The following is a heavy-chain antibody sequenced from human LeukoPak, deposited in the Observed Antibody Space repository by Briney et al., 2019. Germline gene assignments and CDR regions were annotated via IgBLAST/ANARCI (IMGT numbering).Heavy chain of an antibody. CDR3: ARDPLAYDSQY. J-gene: IGHJ4*02. D-gene: IGHD3-22*01. V-gene: IGHV3-21*01. CDR1: RFTFSSYS. CDR2: ISSSSGYI. Sequence: GGSLRLSCAASRFTFSSYSMNWVRQAPGKGLEWVSSISSSSGYIYYADSVKGRFTISRDNAKNSLYLQMNSLRAEDTAVYYCARDPLAYDSQYWGQGTLVTVSS.